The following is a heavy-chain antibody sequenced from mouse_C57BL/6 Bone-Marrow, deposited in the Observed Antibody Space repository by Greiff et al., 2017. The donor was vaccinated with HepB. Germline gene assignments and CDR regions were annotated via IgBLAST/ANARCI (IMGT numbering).Heavy chain of an antibody. Sequence: VQLQQSGAELARPGASVKLSCKASGYTFTSYGISWVKQRTGQGLEWIGEIYPRSGNTYYNEKFKGKATLTADKSSSTAYMELRSLTSEDSAVYFCAGGYYGSWYFDVWGTGTTVTVSS. D-gene: IGHD1-1*01. CDR1: GYTFTSYG. V-gene: IGHV1-81*01. J-gene: IGHJ1*03. CDR3: AGGYYGSWYFDV. CDR2: IYPRSGNT.